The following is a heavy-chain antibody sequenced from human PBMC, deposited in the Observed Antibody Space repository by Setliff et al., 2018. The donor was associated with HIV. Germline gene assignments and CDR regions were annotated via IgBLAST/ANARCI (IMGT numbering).Heavy chain of an antibody. J-gene: IGHJ4*02. CDR1: GFTFSSYS. D-gene: IGHD3-22*01. V-gene: IGHV3-48*01. Sequence: HPGGSLRLSCAASGFTFSSYSMNWVRQAPGKGLEWVSYISSSSSTIYYADSVKGRFTISRDNAKNSLYLQMNSLRAEDTAVYYCARELAASGLGYFDSWGRGILVTVSS. CDR2: ISSSSSTI. CDR3: ARELAASGLGYFDS.